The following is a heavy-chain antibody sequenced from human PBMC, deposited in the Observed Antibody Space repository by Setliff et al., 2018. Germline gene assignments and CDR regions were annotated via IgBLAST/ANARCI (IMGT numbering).Heavy chain of an antibody. J-gene: IGHJ3*01. V-gene: IGHV1-18*01. CDR1: GYLLTSYG. Sequence: ASVKVSCKTSGYLLTSYGLTWVRQAPGQGLDWLGWISPYNGHTNYAQNLQGRFTVSRDNAMNSLFLQMDSLRVDDTAVYYCGRAGKPYAIDAWGQGTMVTVSS. CDR3: GRAGKPYAIDA. CDR2: ISPYNGHT.